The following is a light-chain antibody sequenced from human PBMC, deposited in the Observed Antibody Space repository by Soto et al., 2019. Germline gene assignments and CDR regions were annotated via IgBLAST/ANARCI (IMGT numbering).Light chain of an antibody. CDR1: QSISGS. V-gene: IGKV1-5*03. Sequence: DIQMTQSPSTLSASVGDRVTITCRASQSISGSLAWYKQKPGKAPKLLIYEASNLKSGVPSRFSGSGAGTEYTLAISSLQPYDSASYYCQQYNCYWTFGQGTRVDIK. J-gene: IGKJ1*01. CDR3: QQYNCYWT. CDR2: EAS.